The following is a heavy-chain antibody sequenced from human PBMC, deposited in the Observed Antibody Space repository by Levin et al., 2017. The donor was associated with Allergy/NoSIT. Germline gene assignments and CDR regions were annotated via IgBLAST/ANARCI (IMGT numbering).Heavy chain of an antibody. CDR2: IYSGHST. J-gene: IGHJ6*02. CDR3: ARDRGSSNYDYGMDV. Sequence: PGGSLRLSCAASGFTVSSNYMSWVRQAPGKGLEWVSVIYSGHSTYYADSVKGRFTISRDNSKNTLYLQMNSLRAEDTAVYYCARDRGSSNYDYGMDVWGQGTTVTVSS. D-gene: IGHD3-10*01. V-gene: IGHV3-53*01. CDR1: GFTVSSNY.